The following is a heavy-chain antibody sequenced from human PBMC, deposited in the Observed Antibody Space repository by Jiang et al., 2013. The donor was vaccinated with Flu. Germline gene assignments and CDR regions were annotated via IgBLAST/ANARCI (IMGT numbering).Heavy chain of an antibody. D-gene: IGHD5-24*01. Sequence: GAEVKKPGSSVKVSCKASGGTFSSYAISWVRQAPGQGLEWMGGIIPIFGTANYAQKFQGRVTITADESTSTAYMELSSLRSEDTAVYYCAIRGDGYNLDYYYGMDVWGQGTTVTVSS. V-gene: IGHV1-69*01. CDR1: GGTFSSYA. J-gene: IGHJ6*02. CDR2: IIPIFGTA. CDR3: AIRGDGYNLDYYYGMDV.